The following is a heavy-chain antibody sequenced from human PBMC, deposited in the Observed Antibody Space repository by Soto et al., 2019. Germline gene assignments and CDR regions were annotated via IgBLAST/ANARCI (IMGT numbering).Heavy chain of an antibody. D-gene: IGHD2-2*01. CDR2: IDPSDSYT. J-gene: IGHJ6*02. Sequence: PGESLKISCKGSGYSFTSHWISWVRQMPGKGLEWMGRIDPSDSYTNYSPSFQGHVTISADKSISTAYLQWSSLKASDTAMYYCARFSSVVVPAAMLAYYGMDVWGQGTTVTVSS. CDR1: GYSFTSHW. V-gene: IGHV5-10-1*01. CDR3: ARFSSVVVPAAMLAYYGMDV.